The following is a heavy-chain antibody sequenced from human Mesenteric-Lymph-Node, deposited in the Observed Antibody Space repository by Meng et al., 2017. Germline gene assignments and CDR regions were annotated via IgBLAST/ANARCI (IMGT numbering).Heavy chain of an antibody. CDR3: AREGMAAAGNLEDYFDY. V-gene: IGHV3-33*01. Sequence: GESLKISCAASGFTFSSYGMHWVRQAPGKGLEWVAVIWYDGSNKYYADSVKGRFTISRDNSKNTLYLQMNSLRAEDTAVYYCAREGMAAAGNLEDYFDYWGQGTLVTVSS. CDR2: IWYDGSNK. D-gene: IGHD6-13*01. J-gene: IGHJ4*02. CDR1: GFTFSSYG.